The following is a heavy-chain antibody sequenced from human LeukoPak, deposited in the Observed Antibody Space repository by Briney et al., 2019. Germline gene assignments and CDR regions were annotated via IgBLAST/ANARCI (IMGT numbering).Heavy chain of an antibody. CDR2: TRNKANSYIT. J-gene: IGHJ4*02. D-gene: IGHD2-15*01. Sequence: GGSLRLSCAASGFTFSDHYMDWVRQAPGKGLEWVGRTRNKANSYITEYAASVKGRFTISRDDSKNSLYLQMSSLQTEDTAVYYWAREGDIVVGGGFDYWGQGTLVTVSS. CDR3: AREGDIVVGGGFDY. CDR1: GFTFSDHY. V-gene: IGHV3-72*01.